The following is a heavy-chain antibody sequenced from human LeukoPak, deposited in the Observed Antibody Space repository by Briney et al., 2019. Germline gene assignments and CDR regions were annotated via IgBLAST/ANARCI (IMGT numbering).Heavy chain of an antibody. D-gene: IGHD3-10*01. J-gene: IGHJ4*02. V-gene: IGHV3-23*01. CDR1: GFTFSSYG. CDR3: AKVTNPYGSGSSFDY. CDR2: ISGSGDST. Sequence: GGSLRLSCAASGFTFSSYGMNWVRQYPGKGLEWVSGISGSGDSTYYADSVKGRFTISRDNSKNTVYMQMNRLRAEDTAVYYCAKVTNPYGSGSSFDYWGQGTQVTVSS.